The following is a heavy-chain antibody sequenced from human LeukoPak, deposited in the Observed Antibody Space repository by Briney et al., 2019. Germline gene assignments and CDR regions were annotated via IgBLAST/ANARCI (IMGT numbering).Heavy chain of an antibody. CDR3: AKSRTGVYYFDY. J-gene: IGHJ4*02. V-gene: IGHV3-23*01. CDR2: ISGSGGST. D-gene: IGHD3-10*01. CDR1: GFTFSSYA. Sequence: HPGGSLRLSCAASGFTFSSYAMSWVRQAPGKGLEWVSAISGSGGSTYYADSVKGRFTISRDNSKNALYLQMNSLRAEDTAVYYCAKSRTGVYYFDYWGQGTLVTVSS.